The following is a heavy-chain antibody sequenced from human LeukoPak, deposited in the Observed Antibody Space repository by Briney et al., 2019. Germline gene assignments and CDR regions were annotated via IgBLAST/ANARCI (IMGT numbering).Heavy chain of an antibody. J-gene: IGHJ4*02. V-gene: IGHV3-48*01. CDR2: INSSNSTI. Sequence: PGGSLRLSCAASGFTINSYSMNWLRQAPGKGLEWVSYINSSNSTISHADSVKGPFTISRDNAKNSLYLQMNSLRAEDTAVYYCARVGMDSDLRETYYFDYWGQGTLVTVSS. CDR3: ARVGMDSDLRETYYFDY. D-gene: IGHD2-2*03. CDR1: GFTINSYS.